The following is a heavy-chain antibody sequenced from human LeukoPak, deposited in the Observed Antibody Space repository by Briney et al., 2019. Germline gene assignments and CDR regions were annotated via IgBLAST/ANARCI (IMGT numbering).Heavy chain of an antibody. Sequence: GESLKISCKGLGYDFGTYWNAWVRQRPGKGLEWMGIIYPGGSETRYDPSFQGQVTISADRSTSTAYLQWSSLRASDTAMYYCARASRDGYNQNFDHWGQGTLVTVSS. CDR3: ARASRDGYNQNFDH. V-gene: IGHV5-51*01. CDR2: IYPGGSET. CDR1: GYDFGTYW. D-gene: IGHD5-24*01. J-gene: IGHJ4*02.